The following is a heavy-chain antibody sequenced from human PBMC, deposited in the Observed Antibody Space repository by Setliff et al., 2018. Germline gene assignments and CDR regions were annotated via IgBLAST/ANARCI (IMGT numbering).Heavy chain of an antibody. CDR2: FHTGGST. CDR1: GDSISSGSYY. Sequence: SETLSLTCTASGDSISSGSYYWTWIRQPAGKGLEWIGHFHTGGSTYYNPSPKSRVTISVDTSKNQFSLKLSSVTAADTAVYYCASSRGQLRYSYGPNWFDPWGQGTQVTVSS. J-gene: IGHJ5*02. CDR3: ASSRGQLRYSYGPNWFDP. D-gene: IGHD5-18*01. V-gene: IGHV4-61*09.